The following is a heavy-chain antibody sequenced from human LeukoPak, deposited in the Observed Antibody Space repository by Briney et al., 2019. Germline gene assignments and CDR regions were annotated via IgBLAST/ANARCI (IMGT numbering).Heavy chain of an antibody. CDR2: INPSGGST. J-gene: IGHJ4*02. Sequence: ASVKVSCKASGYTFTSYYMHWVRQAPGQGLEWMGIINPSGGSTSYAQKFQGRVTMTRDTSTSTVYMELSSLRSEDTAVYFCAISTGWYRFDYWGQGTKVTVSS. CDR1: GYTFTSYY. D-gene: IGHD6-19*01. V-gene: IGHV1-46*01. CDR3: AISTGWYRFDY.